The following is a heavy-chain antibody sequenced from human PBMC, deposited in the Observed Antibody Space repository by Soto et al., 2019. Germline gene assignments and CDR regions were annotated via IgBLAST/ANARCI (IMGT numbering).Heavy chain of an antibody. CDR3: ARGEGYCSSTSCQKRRHFDH. Sequence: SETLSLTFAVYGASFRGYYWSWIRQPPGKGLEGIGEINHSGSTNYNPSLQSRVTLSVDTSKNQFSLKLSSVTAADTAVYYCARGEGYCSSTSCQKRRHFDHWGQGTLVTVSS. CDR2: INHSGST. J-gene: IGHJ4*02. D-gene: IGHD2-2*01. V-gene: IGHV4-34*01. CDR1: GASFRGYY.